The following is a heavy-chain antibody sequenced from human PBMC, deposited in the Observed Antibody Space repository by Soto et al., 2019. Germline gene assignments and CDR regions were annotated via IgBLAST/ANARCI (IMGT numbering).Heavy chain of an antibody. CDR2: IIPILGIA. CDR3: ATPGSN. CDR1: GGTFSSYT. Sequence: QVQLVQSGAEVKKPGSSVKVSCKASGGTFSSYTISWVRQAPGQGLEWMGRIIPILGIANYAQKFQGRVTITAXXSTSTAYMELSSLRSXXTXXXYCATPGSNWGQGTLVTVSS. D-gene: IGHD7-27*01. J-gene: IGHJ4*02. V-gene: IGHV1-69*02.